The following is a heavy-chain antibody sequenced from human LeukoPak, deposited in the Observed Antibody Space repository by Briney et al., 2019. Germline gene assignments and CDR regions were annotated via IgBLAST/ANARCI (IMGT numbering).Heavy chain of an antibody. V-gene: IGHV1-69*13. CDR1: GGTFSSYA. CDR3: ARSPFGDYYDSSGFFDY. Sequence: ASVKVSCKASGGTFSSYAISWVRQAPGQALEWKGGIIPIFGTANYAQKFQGRVTITADESTSTAYMELSSLRSEDTAVYYCARSPFGDYYDSSGFFDYWGQGTLVTVSS. J-gene: IGHJ4*02. CDR2: IIPIFGTA. D-gene: IGHD3-22*01.